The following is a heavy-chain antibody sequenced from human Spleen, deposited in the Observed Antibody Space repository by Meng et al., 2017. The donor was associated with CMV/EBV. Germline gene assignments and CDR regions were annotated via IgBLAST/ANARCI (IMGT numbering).Heavy chain of an antibody. D-gene: IGHD6-13*01. CDR3: VRISPTAVGTAYDY. J-gene: IGHJ4*02. CDR2: IYYSGST. CDR1: GGSISSSSYY. Sequence: GSLRLSCTVSGGSISSSSYYCGWIRQPPGKGLEWIGGIYYSGSTYYNPSLKSRVTISVDTSKNQFSLKMSSVTAADTAVYYCVRISPTAVGTAYDYWGQGILVTVSS. V-gene: IGHV4-39*07.